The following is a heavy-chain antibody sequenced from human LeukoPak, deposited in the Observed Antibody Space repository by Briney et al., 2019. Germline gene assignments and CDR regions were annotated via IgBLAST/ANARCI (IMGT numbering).Heavy chain of an antibody. D-gene: IGHD6-13*01. CDR3: ARDRGSSWYKYYYYYYGMDV. CDR1: GYTFTSYA. Sequence: GASVKVSCKASGYTFTSYAMNWVRQAPGQGLEWMGWINTNTGNPTYAQGFTGRFVFSLDTSVSTAYLQICSLKAEDTAVYYCARDRGSSWYKYYYYYYGMDVWGKGTTVTVSS. V-gene: IGHV7-4-1*01. CDR2: INTNTGNP. J-gene: IGHJ6*04.